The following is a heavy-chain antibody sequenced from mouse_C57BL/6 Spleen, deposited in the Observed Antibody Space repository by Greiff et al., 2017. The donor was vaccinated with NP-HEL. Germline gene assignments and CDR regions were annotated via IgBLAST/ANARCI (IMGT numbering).Heavy chain of an antibody. CDR2: INPSNGGT. CDR1: GYTFTSYW. CDR3: ARSGNYYGSSYDYFDY. J-gene: IGHJ2*01. V-gene: IGHV1-53*01. Sequence: QVQLQQPGTELVKPGASVKLSCKASGYTFTSYWMHWVKQRPGQGLEWIGNINPSNGGTNYNEKFKSKATLTVDTSSSTAYMQLSSLTSEDSAVYYCARSGNYYGSSYDYFDYWGQGTTLTVSS. D-gene: IGHD1-1*01.